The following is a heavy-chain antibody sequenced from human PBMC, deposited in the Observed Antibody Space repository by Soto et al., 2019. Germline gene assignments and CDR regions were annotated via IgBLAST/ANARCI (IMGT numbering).Heavy chain of an antibody. J-gene: IGHJ6*02. Sequence: GGSLRLSCAASGFTFSSYAMSWVRQAPGKGLEWVSAISGSGSSTYYADSAKGRFTISRDNSKNTLYRQMNSLRAEDTAVYYCAKPCDYCDYDYYYYGMDIWGQGTTVTVSS. CDR2: ISGSGSST. CDR3: AKPCDYCDYDYYYYGMDI. CDR1: GFTFSSYA. V-gene: IGHV3-23*01. D-gene: IGHD4-17*01.